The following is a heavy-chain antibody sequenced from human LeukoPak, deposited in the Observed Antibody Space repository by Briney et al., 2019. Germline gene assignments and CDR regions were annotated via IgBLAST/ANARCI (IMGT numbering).Heavy chain of an antibody. Sequence: SETLSLACAVSGGSIRTSNWWSWVRQPPGKGLEWIGEIYHGGSTNYNPSLKSRVTISVDTSKNQFFLNLNSVTAADTAVYYCARVSCSGVSCYHYYYYMDVWGRGTTVTVSS. CDR3: ARVSCSGVSCYHYYYYMDV. CDR2: IYHGGST. D-gene: IGHD2-15*01. CDR1: GGSIRTSNW. J-gene: IGHJ6*03. V-gene: IGHV4-4*02.